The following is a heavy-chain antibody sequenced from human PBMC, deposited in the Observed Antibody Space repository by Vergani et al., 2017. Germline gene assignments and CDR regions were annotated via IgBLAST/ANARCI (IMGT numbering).Heavy chain of an antibody. V-gene: IGHV3-23*01. CDR2: ISGSGGST. J-gene: IGHJ6*03. Sequence: EVQLLESGGGLVQPVGSLRLSGAAFGFTFASYAMSGFRQAPGKGLEWASAISGSGGSTYSADSVKGRFTISRDNSKNTLYRQMNSLRAEDTAVYYCAKDRSSFYYYYMDVWDKGTTVTVSS. D-gene: IGHD2-2*01. CDR1: GFTFASYA. CDR3: AKDRSSFYYYYMDV.